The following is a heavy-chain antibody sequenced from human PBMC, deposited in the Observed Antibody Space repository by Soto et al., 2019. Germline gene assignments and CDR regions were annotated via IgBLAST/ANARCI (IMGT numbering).Heavy chain of an antibody. J-gene: IGHJ4*02. V-gene: IGHV1-2*02. CDR1: GYTFTDYY. CDR3: ARGDVLYYFDY. Sequence: QVQLVQSGAEVKKPGASVKVSCKASGYTFTDYYMHWVRQAPGQGLEWMAWINPNSGDTNYAKKFQGRITMTRDTSISTAYMELSRLTSDDMAVYSCARGDVLYYFDYWGQGTLVTVSS. CDR2: INPNSGDT.